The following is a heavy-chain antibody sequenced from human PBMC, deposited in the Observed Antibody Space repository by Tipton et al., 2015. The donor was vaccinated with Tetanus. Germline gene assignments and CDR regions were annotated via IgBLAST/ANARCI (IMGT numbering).Heavy chain of an antibody. CDR1: GVSIRSGGYF. CDR2: IHSSGST. Sequence: TLSLTCTVSGVSIRSGGYFWSWIRQLPGKGLEWIGYIHSSGSTYNNPSLKGRISMSVDTSNNQFSLELNSVPAADTAMYFCAGDLSLSGRHYWYLDLWGRGTLVTVSS. D-gene: IGHD6-25*01. CDR3: AGDLSLSGRHYWYLDL. J-gene: IGHJ2*01. V-gene: IGHV4-31*03.